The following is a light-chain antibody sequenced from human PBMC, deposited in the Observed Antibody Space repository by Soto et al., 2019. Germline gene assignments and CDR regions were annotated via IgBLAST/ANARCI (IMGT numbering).Light chain of an antibody. CDR2: KAS. CDR3: QQRSNWPPIT. J-gene: IGKJ5*01. CDR1: QSISYW. Sequence: DIQMTQSPSTLSASVGDRVTITCRASQSISYWLAWYQQKPGKAPNLLIYKASNLESGVPSRFNGSGSGTDFTLTISSLQPDDFAVYYCQQRSNWPPITFGQGTRLEIK. V-gene: IGKV1-5*03.